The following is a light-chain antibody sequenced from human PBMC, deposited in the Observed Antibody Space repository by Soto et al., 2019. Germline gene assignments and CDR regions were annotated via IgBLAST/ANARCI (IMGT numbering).Light chain of an antibody. J-gene: IGKJ1*01. V-gene: IGKV3-15*01. CDR3: QQYDDWPT. CDR2: GLS. CDR1: QRITT. Sequence: EIGIRRPPATLSLSPGEISTLSCRASQRITTVAWYQQKPGQAPRLLIYGLSIRAPGVPARFSVSGSGTEFTLTISSLQSEDFAVYFCQQYDDWPTFGQGTKVDIK.